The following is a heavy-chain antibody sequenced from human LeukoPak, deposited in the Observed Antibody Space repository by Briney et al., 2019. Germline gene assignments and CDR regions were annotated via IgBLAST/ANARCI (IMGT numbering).Heavy chain of an antibody. J-gene: IGHJ4*02. CDR1: GYTFTSYY. CDR3: ARAGYCSSTSCYPIFDY. Sequence: GASVKISCKASGYTFTSYYIHWVRQAPGQGPEWMGIMNPSDGSTSYPQKFRGRVTMTRDTSTSTVYMELSSLRSEDTAVYYCARAGYCSSTSCYPIFDYWGQGTLVTVSS. CDR2: MNPSDGST. D-gene: IGHD2-2*01. V-gene: IGHV1-46*01.